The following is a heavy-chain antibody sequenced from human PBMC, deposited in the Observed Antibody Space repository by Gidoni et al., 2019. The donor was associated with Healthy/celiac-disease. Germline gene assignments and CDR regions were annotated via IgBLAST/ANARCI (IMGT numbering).Heavy chain of an antibody. CDR2: INPNSGGT. V-gene: IGHV1-2*02. J-gene: IGHJ4*02. CDR3: ARVGGSSQG. CDR1: GYTFTGYY. Sequence: QVQLVQSGAEVQKPRASVKGSCKASGYTFTGYYMHWVRQAPGQGLEWMGWINPNSGGTNYAQKLQGRVTMTRDTSISTAYMELSRLRSDDTAVYYCARVGGSSQGWGQGTLVTVSS. D-gene: IGHD1-26*01.